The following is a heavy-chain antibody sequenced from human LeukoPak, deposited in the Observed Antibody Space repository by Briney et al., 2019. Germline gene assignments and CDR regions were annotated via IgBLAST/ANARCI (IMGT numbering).Heavy chain of an antibody. CDR1: GFTFSGSA. D-gene: IGHD5-18*01. CDR2: IRSKADSYAT. CDR3: TRVDTAMVNGMDV. Sequence: PGGSLKLSCAASGFTFSGSAMHWVRQASGKGLEWVGRIRSKADSYATAYAESVKGRFTISRDDSKNTAYLQMNSLKTGDTAVYFCTRVDTAMVNGMDVWGQGTTVTVSS. J-gene: IGHJ6*02. V-gene: IGHV3-73*01.